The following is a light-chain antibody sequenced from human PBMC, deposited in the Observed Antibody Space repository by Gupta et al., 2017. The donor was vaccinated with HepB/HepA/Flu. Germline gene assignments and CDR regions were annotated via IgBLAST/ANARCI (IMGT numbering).Light chain of an antibody. CDR2: AAS. J-gene: IGKJ2*01. V-gene: IGKV1-12*01. CDR1: QDITTW. CDR3: QQSNRFPFT. Sequence: DIQMTQSPSSVSASVGDRVTITCRASQDITTWLAWYQQKPGKAPKLLLFAASTWQSGVPSRFSGRGSGTDFTLTISSLQPEDFAPYYCQQSNRFPFTFGQGTXLETK.